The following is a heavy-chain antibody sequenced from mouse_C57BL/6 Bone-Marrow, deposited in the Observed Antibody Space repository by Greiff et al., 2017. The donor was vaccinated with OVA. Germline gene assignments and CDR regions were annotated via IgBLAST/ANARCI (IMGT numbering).Heavy chain of an antibody. J-gene: IGHJ4*01. V-gene: IGHV1-72*01. D-gene: IGHD2-3*01. Sequence: QVQLQQPGAELVKPGASVKLSCKASGYTFTSYWMHWVKQRPGRGLEWIGRIDPNSCGTKYNEKCKSKATLTVDKPASTAYMQLSSLTSEDSAVYYCARGWLLRLYYAMDYWGQGTSVTVSS. CDR3: ARGWLLRLYYAMDY. CDR1: GYTFTSYW. CDR2: IDPNSCGT.